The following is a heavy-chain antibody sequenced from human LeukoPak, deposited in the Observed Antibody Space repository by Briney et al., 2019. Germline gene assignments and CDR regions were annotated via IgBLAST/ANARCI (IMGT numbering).Heavy chain of an antibody. Sequence: PGGSLRLSCAASGFTFSSYGMHWVRQAPGKGLEWVAVIWYDGSNKYYADSVKGRFTISRDNSKNTLYLQMNSLRAEDTAVYYCARGRFGGYSHFDYWGQGTLVTVSS. CDR3: ARGRFGGYSHFDY. CDR1: GFTFSSYG. D-gene: IGHD3-22*01. J-gene: IGHJ4*02. V-gene: IGHV3-30*19. CDR2: IWYDGSNK.